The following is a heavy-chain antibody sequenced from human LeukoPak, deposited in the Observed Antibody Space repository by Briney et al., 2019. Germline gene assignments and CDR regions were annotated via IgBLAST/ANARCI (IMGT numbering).Heavy chain of an antibody. CDR3: AKDLVIVGAEYFQH. Sequence: GGSLRLSCAASGFTFSSYAMSWVRQAPGKGLEWVSAISGSGGSTYYADSVKGRFTISRDNSKNTLYLQMNSLRAEDTAVYHCAKDLVIVGAEYFQHWGQGTLVTVSS. V-gene: IGHV3-23*01. CDR2: ISGSGGST. D-gene: IGHD2-21*01. J-gene: IGHJ1*01. CDR1: GFTFSSYA.